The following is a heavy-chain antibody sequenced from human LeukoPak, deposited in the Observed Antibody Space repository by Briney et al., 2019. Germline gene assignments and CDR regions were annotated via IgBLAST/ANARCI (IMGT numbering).Heavy chain of an antibody. J-gene: IGHJ5*02. CDR2: ISACNGNT. Sequence: ASVKVSCKASGYTFTSYGISWVRQAPGQGLEWMGWISACNGNTNYAQKLQGRVTMTTDTSTSTAYMELRSLRSDDTAVYYCARDLVVRGVMGFDPWGQGTLVTVSS. CDR3: ARDLVVRGVMGFDP. CDR1: GYTFTSYG. V-gene: IGHV1-18*01. D-gene: IGHD3-10*01.